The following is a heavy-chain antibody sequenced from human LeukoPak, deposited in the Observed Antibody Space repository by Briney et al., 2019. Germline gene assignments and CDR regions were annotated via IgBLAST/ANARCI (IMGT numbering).Heavy chain of an antibody. V-gene: IGHV1-2*02. CDR2: INPNSGGT. Sequence: ASVKVSCKASGYTFTGYYMHWVRQAPGQGLEWMGWINPNSGGTNYAQKFQGRVTMTRDTSISTAYMELSRPRSDDTAVYYCARVMTTVTCGFDPWGQGTLVTVYS. J-gene: IGHJ5*02. D-gene: IGHD4-11*01. CDR3: ARVMTTVTCGFDP. CDR1: GYTFTGYY.